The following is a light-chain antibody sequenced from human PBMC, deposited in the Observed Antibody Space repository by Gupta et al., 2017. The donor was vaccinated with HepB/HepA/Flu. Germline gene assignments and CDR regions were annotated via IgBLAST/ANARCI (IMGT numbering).Light chain of an antibody. V-gene: IGKV3-11*01. J-gene: IGKJ4*01. CDR1: QSVSSY. CDR3: QQRSNWPLT. Sequence: EIVLTQSPVTLSLSPGERATLSCRASQSVSSYLAWYQQKPGQAPRLLIYDASNRATGIPARFSGSGSGTDFTLTISSLEPEDFAVYYCQQRSNWPLTFGGGTXVEIK. CDR2: DAS.